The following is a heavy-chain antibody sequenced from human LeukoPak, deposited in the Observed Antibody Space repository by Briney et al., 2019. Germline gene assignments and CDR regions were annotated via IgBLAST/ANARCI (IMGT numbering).Heavy chain of an antibody. V-gene: IGHV3-9*03. CDR2: ISWNSGSI. CDR3: TKDACSSGQGYYYYMDV. J-gene: IGHJ6*03. Sequence: GRSLRLSCAASGFTFDDYAMHWVRQAPGKGLEWVSGISWNSGSIGYADSVKGRFTISRDNAKNSLYLQMNSLRAEDMALYYCTKDACSSGQGYYYYMDVWGKGTTVTVSS. D-gene: IGHD6-19*01. CDR1: GFTFDDYA.